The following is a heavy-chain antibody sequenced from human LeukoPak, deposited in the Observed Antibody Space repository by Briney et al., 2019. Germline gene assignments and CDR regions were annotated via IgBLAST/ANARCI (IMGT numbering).Heavy chain of an antibody. D-gene: IGHD6-13*01. CDR3: ARGRIAAARGGFDY. V-gene: IGHV4-38-2*02. J-gene: IGHJ4*02. CDR2: IYHSGST. Sequence: SETLSLTCTVSGYSISNGYYWGWIRQPPGKGLEWIGSIYHSGSTYYNPSLKSRVTISVDKSKNQFSLKLSSVTAADTAVYYCARGRIAAARGGFDYWGQGTLVTVSS. CDR1: GYSISNGYY.